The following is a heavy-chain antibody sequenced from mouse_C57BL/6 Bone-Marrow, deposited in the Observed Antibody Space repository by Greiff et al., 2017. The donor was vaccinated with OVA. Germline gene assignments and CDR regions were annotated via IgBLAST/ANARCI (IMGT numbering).Heavy chain of an antibody. V-gene: IGHV5-12*01. CDR1: GFTFSDYY. CDR2: ISNGGGST. Sequence: EVKLVESGGGLVQPGGSLKLSCAASGFTFSDYYMYWVRQTPEKRLEWVAYISNGGGSTYYPDTVKGRFTISRANAKNTLYLQMSRLKSEDTAMYYCARQDYYGSSPGVAMDYWGQGTSVTVSS. D-gene: IGHD1-1*01. J-gene: IGHJ4*01. CDR3: ARQDYYGSSPGVAMDY.